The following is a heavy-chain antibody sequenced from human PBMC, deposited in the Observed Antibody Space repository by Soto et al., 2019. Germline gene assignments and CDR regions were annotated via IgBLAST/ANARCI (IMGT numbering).Heavy chain of an antibody. D-gene: IGHD5-12*01. Sequence: PSGTLSLTCTVSGGSISSYYWSWIRQPPGKGLEWIGYIYYSGSTNYNPSLKSRVTISVDTSKNQFSLKLNSMTAADTAVYYCAIESGYSGYAFDYWGQGTLVTVSS. CDR1: GGSISSYY. V-gene: IGHV4-59*08. J-gene: IGHJ4*02. CDR3: AIESGYSGYAFDY. CDR2: IYYSGST.